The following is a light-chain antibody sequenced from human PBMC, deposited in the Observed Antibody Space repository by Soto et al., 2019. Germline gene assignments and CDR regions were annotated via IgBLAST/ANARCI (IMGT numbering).Light chain of an antibody. CDR2: EVS. CDR1: SSDVGGYNY. V-gene: IGLV2-14*01. Sequence: QSVLTQPASVSGSPGQSITISCTGTSSDVGGYNYVSWYQQHPGKAPKLIIYEVSNRPSGVSNRFSGSKSGNTASLTISGLQAEDEDDYFCSSYKRSTYVFGNGTKVTVL. CDR3: SSYKRSTYV. J-gene: IGLJ1*01.